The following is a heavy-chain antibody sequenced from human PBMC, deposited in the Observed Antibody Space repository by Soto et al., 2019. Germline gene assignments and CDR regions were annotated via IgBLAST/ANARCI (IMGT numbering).Heavy chain of an antibody. D-gene: IGHD6-13*01. CDR2: ITTAGDT. CDR1: GFTFSSYD. CDR3: VRVYGERGRAAAAQYYYHYYYMDV. V-gene: IGHV3-13*01. Sequence: GGSLRLSCAASGFTFSSYDIHWVRQATEKDLEWDKNITTAGDTYYPGSVKGRFTISRENAKNSLYLQMNSLSAGDTAVYYCVRVYGERGRAAAAQYYYHYYYMDVWGKGTTVTVSS. J-gene: IGHJ6*03.